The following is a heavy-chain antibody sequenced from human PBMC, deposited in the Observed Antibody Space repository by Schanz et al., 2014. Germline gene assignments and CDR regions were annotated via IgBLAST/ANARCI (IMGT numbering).Heavy chain of an antibody. Sequence: QVQLVESGGGVVQPGRSLRLSCAASGFTFSSYGMHWVRQAPGKGLEWVSLISWDGGSTYYADSVKGRFTISRDNAKNTVYLQMTSLRVEDTAVYYCARGGADSAMAHEYWGRGTLVTVSS. D-gene: IGHD5-18*01. CDR3: ARGGADSAMAHEY. CDR2: ISWDGGST. CDR1: GFTFSSYG. J-gene: IGHJ4*02. V-gene: IGHV3-NL1*01.